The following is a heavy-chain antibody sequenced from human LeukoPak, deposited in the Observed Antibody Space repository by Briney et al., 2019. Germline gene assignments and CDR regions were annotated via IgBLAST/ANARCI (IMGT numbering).Heavy chain of an antibody. J-gene: IGHJ5*02. CDR3: ARDNYYYDSSGYYYNWFDP. CDR1: GYTFTGYY. Sequence: GASVKVSCKASGYTFTGYYMHWVRQAPGQGLEWMGWINPNSGGTNYAQKFQGRVTTTRDTSISTAYMELSRLRSDDTAVYYCARDNYYYDSSGYYYNWFDPWGQGTLVTVSS. CDR2: INPNSGGT. D-gene: IGHD3-22*01. V-gene: IGHV1-2*02.